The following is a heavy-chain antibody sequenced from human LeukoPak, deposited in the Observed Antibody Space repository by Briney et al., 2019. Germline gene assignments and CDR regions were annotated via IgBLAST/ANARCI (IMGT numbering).Heavy chain of an antibody. Sequence: PSETLSLTCTVSGYSITSGYYWAWIRQPPGKGLEWIGYIYTSGSTNYNPSLKSRVTISVDTSKNQFSLKLSSVTAADTAVYYCAREAMVRGVFDYWGQGTLVTVSS. D-gene: IGHD3-10*01. V-gene: IGHV4-38-2*02. CDR2: IYTSGST. CDR3: AREAMVRGVFDY. J-gene: IGHJ4*02. CDR1: GYSITSGYY.